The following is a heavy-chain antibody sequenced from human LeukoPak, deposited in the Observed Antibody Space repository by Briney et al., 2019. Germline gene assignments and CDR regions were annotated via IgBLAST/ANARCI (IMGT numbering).Heavy chain of an antibody. D-gene: IGHD4-23*01. CDR2: IKQDGSEK. V-gene: IGHV3-7*01. Sequence: GGSLRLSCAASGFTFSSYWMSWVRQAPGKGLEWVANIKQDGSEKYYVDSVKGRFTISRDNAKNSLYLQMNSLRAEDTAVYYCARDPFPHAKVAPPGYWGQGTLVTVSS. CDR3: ARDPFPHAKVAPPGY. J-gene: IGHJ4*02. CDR1: GFTFSSYW.